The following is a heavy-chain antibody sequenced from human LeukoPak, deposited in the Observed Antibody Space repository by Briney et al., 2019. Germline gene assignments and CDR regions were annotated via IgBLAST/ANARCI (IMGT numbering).Heavy chain of an antibody. V-gene: IGHV5-51*01. CDR1: GYSFISYW. Sequence: PGESLKISCKGSGYSFISYWIGWVRQMPGKGLEWMGIIYPGDSDTRYSPSFQGQITISADRSISTAYLQWSSLKASDTAMYYCTRGYCDGSGCYIYHAFDIWGQGTMVTVSS. CDR3: TRGYCDGSGCYIYHAFDI. CDR2: IYPGDSDT. J-gene: IGHJ3*02. D-gene: IGHD2-15*01.